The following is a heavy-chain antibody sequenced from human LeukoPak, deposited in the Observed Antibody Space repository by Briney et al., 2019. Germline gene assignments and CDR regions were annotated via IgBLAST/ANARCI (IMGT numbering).Heavy chain of an antibody. Sequence: GGSLRLSCAASGFTFSSYAMSWVRQAPGKGLEWVSTIRGSGSSTYYADSVKGRFTISRDNSKNTLYLQMNSLRAEDTAVYYCAKDRRDIVLVVSAPTAIFGWFDPWGQGTLVTVSS. J-gene: IGHJ5*02. D-gene: IGHD2-8*01. CDR3: AKDRRDIVLVVSAPTAIFGWFDP. CDR1: GFTFSSYA. CDR2: IRGSGSST. V-gene: IGHV3-23*01.